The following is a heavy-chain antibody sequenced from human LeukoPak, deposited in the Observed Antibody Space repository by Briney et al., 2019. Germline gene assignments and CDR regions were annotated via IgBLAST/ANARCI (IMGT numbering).Heavy chain of an antibody. Sequence: SETLSLTCTVSGGSISSSSYYWGWIRQPPGKGLEWIGSIYYSGSTYYNPSLKSRVTISVDTSKNQFSLKLSSVTAADTAVYYCAGASGGYSYGPYYMDVWGKGTTVTVSS. J-gene: IGHJ6*03. CDR1: GGSISSSSYY. CDR2: IYYSGST. V-gene: IGHV4-39*07. CDR3: AGASGGYSYGPYYMDV. D-gene: IGHD5-18*01.